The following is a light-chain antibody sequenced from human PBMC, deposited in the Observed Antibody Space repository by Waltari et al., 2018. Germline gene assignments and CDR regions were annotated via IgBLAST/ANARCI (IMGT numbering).Light chain of an antibody. J-gene: IGKJ1*01. Sequence: VLTQSPATLSVSPGESATLSCRASQNIRNSLAWYQQKPGQAPRLLIALASPRATGIPARFSGSGSGTQFSLTISSLQHEDFAIYYCQHHSTWPPTFGPGTRV. CDR3: QHHSTWPPT. CDR2: LAS. CDR1: QNIRNS. V-gene: IGKV3D-15*01.